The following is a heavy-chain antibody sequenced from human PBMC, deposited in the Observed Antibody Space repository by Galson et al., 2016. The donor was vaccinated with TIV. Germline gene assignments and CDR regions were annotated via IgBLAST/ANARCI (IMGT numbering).Heavy chain of an antibody. CDR3: VRDICTSVDCDLFDY. CDR2: LRYNGNSN. V-gene: IGHV3-30*19. D-gene: IGHD2-8*02. CDR1: GFSITNYG. Sequence: SLRLSCAASGFSITNYGIHWVRQSPGRGLEAVGILRYNGNSNYYLESVKGRFTMSRDTSKNTVYLEMNSLRTEDTAVYYCVRDICTSVDCDLFDYWGQGTQVTVSS. J-gene: IGHJ4*02.